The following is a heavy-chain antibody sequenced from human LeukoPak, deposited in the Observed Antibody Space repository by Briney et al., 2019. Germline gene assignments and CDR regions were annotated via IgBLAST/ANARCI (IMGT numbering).Heavy chain of an antibody. J-gene: IGHJ4*02. V-gene: IGHV5-51*01. D-gene: IGHD4-17*01. CDR3: ARALRTGQGDYVPVL. CDR1: GYKFTDYW. Sequence: GESLKISCKASGYKFTDYWIGWVRQMPGKGLEWMTIIYPGDSETRYSPSFQGQVTISADKSIGTMYLQWSSLKASDTAMYYCARALRTGQGDYVPVLWGQGTLVIVSS. CDR2: IYPGDSET.